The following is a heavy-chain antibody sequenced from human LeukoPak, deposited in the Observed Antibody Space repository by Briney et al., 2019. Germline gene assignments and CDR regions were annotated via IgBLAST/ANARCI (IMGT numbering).Heavy chain of an antibody. CDR3: ARDLAYSRLDY. CDR2: INPDGNKK. D-gene: IGHD5-18*01. J-gene: IGHJ4*02. Sequence: GGSLRLSCAASGLTSSSYSMDWVRQAPGKGLEWVASINPDGNKKYSADSVKGRFTISRDNAENSLYLQMNSLRVEDTAFYYCARDLAYSRLDYWGQGMLVTVSS. V-gene: IGHV3-7*01. CDR1: GLTSSSYS.